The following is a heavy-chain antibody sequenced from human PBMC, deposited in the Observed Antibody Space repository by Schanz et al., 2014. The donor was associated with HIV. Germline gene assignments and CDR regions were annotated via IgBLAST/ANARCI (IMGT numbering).Heavy chain of an antibody. CDR1: GFTFTNHA. J-gene: IGHJ4*02. V-gene: IGHV3-23*01. CDR3: AKPEYDSRGNSQSHFDY. D-gene: IGHD3-22*01. Sequence: EVQLLESGGGLEQPGGSLTLSCAASGFTFTNHALSWVRQAPGRGLEWVSTVIGSGVRTIYADSVKGRFTISRDNSKNTLSLHMNSLRVEDTAVYYCAKPEYDSRGNSQSHFDYWGQGTLVTVSS. CDR2: VIGSGVRT.